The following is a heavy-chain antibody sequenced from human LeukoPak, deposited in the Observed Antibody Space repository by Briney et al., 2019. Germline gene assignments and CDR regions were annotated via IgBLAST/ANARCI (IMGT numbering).Heavy chain of an antibody. CDR3: ARESVVAALDDY. CDR2: INPSGGST. D-gene: IGHD2-15*01. CDR1: GYTFTSYY. J-gene: IGHJ4*02. V-gene: IGHV1-46*01. Sequence: GASVKVSCKASGYTFTSYYMHWVRQAPGQGLEWMGIINPSGGSTSYAQKFQGRVTMTRDMSTSTVYMELSSLRSEDTAVYYCARESVVAALDDYWGQGTLVTVSS.